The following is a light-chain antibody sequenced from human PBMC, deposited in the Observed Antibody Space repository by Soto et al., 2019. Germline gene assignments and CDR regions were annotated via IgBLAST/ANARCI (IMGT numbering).Light chain of an antibody. CDR3: QRANSFPFT. CDR2: AAS. V-gene: IGKV1-12*01. Sequence: DIQMTQSPSSVSASVGDRVTITCRASQGINSWLAWYQQKPGKAPKLLIYAASSLQSGVPSRFSGSGSGTDSTLTISSLQPEDFATYYCQRANSFPFTFGPGTTVDIK. CDR1: QGINSW. J-gene: IGKJ3*01.